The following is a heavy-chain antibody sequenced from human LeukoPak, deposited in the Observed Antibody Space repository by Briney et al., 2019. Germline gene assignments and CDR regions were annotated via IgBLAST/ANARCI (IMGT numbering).Heavy chain of an antibody. D-gene: IGHD3-10*01. J-gene: IGHJ3*02. CDR3: AKDRVVRGVMGAFDT. CDR2: ISGSGDST. V-gene: IGHV3-23*01. Sequence: GGTLRLSCVASGFTFSSYGMSWVRQAPGKGLEWVSGISGSGDSTYYADSVKGRFTISRDNSKNTLYLQMNSLRAEDTAVYYCAKDRVVRGVMGAFDTWGQGTKVTASS. CDR1: GFTFSSYG.